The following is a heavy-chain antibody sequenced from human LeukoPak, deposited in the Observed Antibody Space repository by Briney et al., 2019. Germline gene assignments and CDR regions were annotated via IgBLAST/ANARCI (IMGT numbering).Heavy chain of an antibody. CDR1: GFTVSSFE. CDR2: ISSDGNEK. CDR3: AKEITMIVVPNAFDI. Sequence: GGSLRLSCEASGFTVSSFEINWVRQAPGKGLEWVAVISSDGNEKYYADSVKGRFTISRDNSKNTLYLQMNSLRAEDTAVYYCAKEITMIVVPNAFDIWGQGTMVTVSS. J-gene: IGHJ3*02. V-gene: IGHV3-30*18. D-gene: IGHD3-22*01.